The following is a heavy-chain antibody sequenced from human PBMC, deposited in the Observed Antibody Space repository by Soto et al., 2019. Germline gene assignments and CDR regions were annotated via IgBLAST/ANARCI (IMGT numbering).Heavy chain of an antibody. CDR1: GFTFSSYA. J-gene: IGHJ5*02. D-gene: IGHD3-10*01. V-gene: IGHV3-23*01. Sequence: EVQLLESGGGLVQPGGSLRLSCAASGFTFSSYAMSWVRQAPGKGLEWVSAISGSGGSTYYADSVKGRFTISRDNSKNTLYLQMHSLRAEDTAVYYCAKSLWFGELYNWFDPWGQGTLVTVSS. CDR3: AKSLWFGELYNWFDP. CDR2: ISGSGGST.